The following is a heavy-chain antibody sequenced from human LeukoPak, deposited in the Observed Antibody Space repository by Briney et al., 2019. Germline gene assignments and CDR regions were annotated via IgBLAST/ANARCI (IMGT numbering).Heavy chain of an antibody. CDR2: ISWNSGSI. V-gene: IGHV3-9*01. Sequence: GGSLRLSCAASGFTFSSYWMSWVRQAPGKGLEWVSGISWNSGSIGYADSVKGRFTISRDNAKNSLYLQMNSLRAEDTALYYCAKGGYSSLIFDYWGQGTLVTVSS. D-gene: IGHD6-13*01. J-gene: IGHJ4*02. CDR1: GFTFSSYW. CDR3: AKGGYSSLIFDY.